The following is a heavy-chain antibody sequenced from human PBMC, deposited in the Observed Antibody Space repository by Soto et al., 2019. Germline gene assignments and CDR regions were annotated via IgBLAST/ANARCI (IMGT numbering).Heavy chain of an antibody. CDR1: EITISAFA. D-gene: IGHD1-26*01. CDR2: ISANTLGT. Sequence: WGSLRLSCAASEITISAFAMGWVRKTPGKGLEWVSGISANTLGTYYADSVKGRFTVSRDNSNNILYLQMNFLRAEDTALYYWAKRRGGTYLVDHWGQGTLVTVSS. CDR3: AKRRGGTYLVDH. V-gene: IGHV3-23*01. J-gene: IGHJ4*02.